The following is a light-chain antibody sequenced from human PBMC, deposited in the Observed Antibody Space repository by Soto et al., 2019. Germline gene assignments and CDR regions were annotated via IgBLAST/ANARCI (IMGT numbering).Light chain of an antibody. CDR1: RNLLHSNGYYY. CDR2: LGS. J-gene: IGKJ4*01. Sequence: VLRQSPLYAPGTPGEPASISCRSTRNLLHSNGYYYLAWYLQKPGQSPQLLLYLGSNRASGVPDRFSGSGSGTDFTLAISRVESEDVGVYFCAQGLATPFTFGGGTKVDIK. CDR3: AQGLATPFT. V-gene: IGKV2-28*01.